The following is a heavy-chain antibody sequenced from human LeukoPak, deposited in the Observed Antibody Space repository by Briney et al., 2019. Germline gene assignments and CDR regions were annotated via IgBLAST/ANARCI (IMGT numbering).Heavy chain of an antibody. CDR2: LSESGGST. CDR3: AKNGRGYSADYFDY. D-gene: IGHD5-18*01. CDR1: GLTFSSYA. Sequence: PGGTLRLPCAASGLTFSSYAMSWVPHAPAKGLEWVSALSESGGSTYYADSVKGRFSISRDNSKNTLYLQMNTLRAGETAVYSCAKNGRGYSADYFDYWGQGTPVTVSS. V-gene: IGHV3-23*01. J-gene: IGHJ4*02.